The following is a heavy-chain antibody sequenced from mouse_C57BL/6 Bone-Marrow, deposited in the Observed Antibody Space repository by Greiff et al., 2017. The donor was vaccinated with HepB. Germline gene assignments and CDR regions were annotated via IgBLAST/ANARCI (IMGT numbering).Heavy chain of an antibody. CDR3: ARRGANWDLDY. D-gene: IGHD4-1*02. CDR2: IYPRSGNT. Sequence: QVQLQQSGAELARPGASVKLSCKASGYTFTSYGISWVKQRTGQGLEWIGEIYPRSGNTYYNEKFKGKATLTVDTSSSTAYMQLSSLTSEDSAVYFCARRGANWDLDYWGQGTTLTVSS. V-gene: IGHV1-81*01. CDR1: GYTFTSYG. J-gene: IGHJ2*01.